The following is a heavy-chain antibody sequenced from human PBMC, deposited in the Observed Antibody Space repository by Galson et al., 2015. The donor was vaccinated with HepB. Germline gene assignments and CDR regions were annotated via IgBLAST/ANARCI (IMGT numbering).Heavy chain of an antibody. CDR3: SKEVLKYSAAWYRGDS. CDR1: GLTFNDYT. Sequence: SLRLSCAASGLTFNDYTMSWFRQAPGKGLEWVGFIRTKAYGGTTQYAASVKGRFTISRDDSETIAYLQMNSLKTEDTALYYCSKEVLKYSAAWYRGDSWGQGTLVTVSS. J-gene: IGHJ5*01. CDR2: IRTKAYGGTT. D-gene: IGHD5-12*01. V-gene: IGHV3-49*03.